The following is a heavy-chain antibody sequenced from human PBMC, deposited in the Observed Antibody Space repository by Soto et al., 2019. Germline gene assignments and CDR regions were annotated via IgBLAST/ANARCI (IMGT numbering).Heavy chain of an antibody. CDR1: GYTFTSYD. CDR3: ARELRGIAESIYYYYYGMDV. J-gene: IGHJ6*02. V-gene: IGHV1-8*01. CDR2: MNPNSGNT. Sequence: QVQLVQSGAEVKKPGASVKVSCKASGYTFTSYDINWVRQATGQGLEWMGWMNPNSGNTGYAQKFQGRVTMTRNTSISTAYMELSSLRSEDTAVYYCARELRGIAESIYYYYYGMDVWGQGTTVTVSS. D-gene: IGHD6-13*01.